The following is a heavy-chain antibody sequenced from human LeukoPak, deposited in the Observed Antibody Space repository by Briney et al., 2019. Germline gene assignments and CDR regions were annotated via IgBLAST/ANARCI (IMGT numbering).Heavy chain of an antibody. CDR1: GFTFSSYA. CDR3: AKSGYDILTGYFPAGDYYYYGMDV. D-gene: IGHD3-9*01. J-gene: IGHJ6*02. CDR2: TSGSGGST. V-gene: IGHV3-23*01. Sequence: GGSLRLSCAASGFTFSSYAMSWVRQAPGKGLEWVSATSGSGGSTYYADSVKGRFTISRDNSKNTLYLQMNSLRAEDTAVYYCAKSGYDILTGYFPAGDYYYYGMDVWGQGTTVTVSS.